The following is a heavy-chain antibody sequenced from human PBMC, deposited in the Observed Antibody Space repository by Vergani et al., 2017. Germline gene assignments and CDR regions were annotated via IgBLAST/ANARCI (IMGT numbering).Heavy chain of an antibody. J-gene: IGHJ6*02. CDR1: GYSFTSYW. Sequence: EVQLVQSGAEVKKPGESLRISCKGSGYSFTSYWISWVRQMPGKGLEWMGRIDPSDSYTNYSPSFQGHVTISADKSISTAYLQWSSLKASDTAMYYCASPLGRYSGYDYRYYYGMDVWGQGTTVTVSS. CDR3: ASPLGRYSGYDYRYYYGMDV. CDR2: IDPSDSYT. D-gene: IGHD5-12*01. V-gene: IGHV5-10-1*01.